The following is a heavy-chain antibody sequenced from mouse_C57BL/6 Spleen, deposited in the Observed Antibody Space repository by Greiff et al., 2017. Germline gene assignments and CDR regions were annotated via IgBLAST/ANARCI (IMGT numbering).Heavy chain of an antibody. CDR1: GFTFSSYA. Sequence: DVMLVESGGGLVKPGGSLKLSCAASGFTFSSYAMSWVRQTPEKRLEWVATISDGGSYTYYPDNVKGRFTISRDNAKNNLYLQMSHLKSEDTAMYYCARGHDYGSSYYFDYWGQGTTLTVSS. J-gene: IGHJ2*01. V-gene: IGHV5-4*03. D-gene: IGHD1-1*01. CDR3: ARGHDYGSSYYFDY. CDR2: ISDGGSYT.